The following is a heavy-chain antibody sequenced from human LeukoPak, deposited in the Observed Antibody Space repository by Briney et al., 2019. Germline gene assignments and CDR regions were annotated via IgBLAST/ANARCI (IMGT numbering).Heavy chain of an antibody. CDR2: VFISGTT. Sequence: SETLSLSCTVSGDSTSGYYWSWVRLPAGKGLEWIGRVFISGTTNYNPSLKSRVTISVDTSKNQFSLKLSSVTAADTAVYYCARGEDWGQGTLVTVSS. CDR1: GDSTSGYY. J-gene: IGHJ4*02. D-gene: IGHD1-26*01. CDR3: ARGED. V-gene: IGHV4-4*07.